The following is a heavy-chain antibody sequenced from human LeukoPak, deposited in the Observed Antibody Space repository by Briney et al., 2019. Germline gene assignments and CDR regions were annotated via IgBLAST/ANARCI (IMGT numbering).Heavy chain of an antibody. J-gene: IGHJ5*02. V-gene: IGHV4-59*08. CDR3: ARHEANYAILTGLEWFDP. Sequence: SETLSLTCTVSGGSISSYYWSWIRQPPGKGLEWIGYIYYSGSTNYNPSLKSRVTISVDTYKNQFSLKLSSVTAADTAVYYCARHEANYAILTGLEWFDPWGQGTLVTVYS. D-gene: IGHD3-9*01. CDR2: IYYSGST. CDR1: GGSISSYY.